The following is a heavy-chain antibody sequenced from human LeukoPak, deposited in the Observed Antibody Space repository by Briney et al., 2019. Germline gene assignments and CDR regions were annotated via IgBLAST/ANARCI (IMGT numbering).Heavy chain of an antibody. D-gene: IGHD4/OR15-4a*01. CDR1: GFTFSSYG. CDR2: ISYDGSNK. V-gene: IGHV3-30*03. CDR3: ASPVYGGYYYRMDV. J-gene: IGHJ6*02. Sequence: PGGSLRLSCAASGFTFSSYGMHWVRQAPGKGLEWVAVISYDGSNKYYADSVKGRFTISRDNSKNTLYLQMNSLRAEDTAVYYSASPVYGGYYYRMDVWGQGTTVTVSS.